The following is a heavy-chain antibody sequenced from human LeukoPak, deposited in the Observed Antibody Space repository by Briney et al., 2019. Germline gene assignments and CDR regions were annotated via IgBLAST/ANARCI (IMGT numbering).Heavy chain of an antibody. CDR2: ISSSSSYI. Sequence: GGSLRLSCAASGFTFSSYSMNWVRQAPGKGLEWVSSISSSSSYIYYADSVKGRFTISRDNAKNSLYLQMNSLRAEDTAVYYCARGTGPYDILTGYSDYWGQGTLVTVSS. D-gene: IGHD3-9*01. CDR3: ARGTGPYDILTGYSDY. CDR1: GFTFSSYS. J-gene: IGHJ4*02. V-gene: IGHV3-21*01.